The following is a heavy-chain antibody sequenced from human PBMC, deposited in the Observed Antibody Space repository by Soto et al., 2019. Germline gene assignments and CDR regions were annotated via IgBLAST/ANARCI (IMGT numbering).Heavy chain of an antibody. CDR3: ARGTYSSGWYVNPYFDY. V-gene: IGHV3-33*01. CDR1: GFTFSSYG. J-gene: IGHJ4*02. Sequence: GGSLRLSCAASGFTFSSYGMHWVRQAPGKGLEWVAVIWYDGSNKYYADSVKGRFTISRDNSKNTLYLQMNSLRAEDTAVYYCARGTYSSGWYVNPYFDYWGQGTLVTVSS. D-gene: IGHD6-19*01. CDR2: IWYDGSNK.